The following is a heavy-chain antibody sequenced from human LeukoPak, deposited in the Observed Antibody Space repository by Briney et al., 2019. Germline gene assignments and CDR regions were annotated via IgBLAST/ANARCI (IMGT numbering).Heavy chain of an antibody. CDR3: ARVSSGSYYFDY. D-gene: IGHD1-26*01. Sequence: SETLSLTCTVSGGSISSYYWSWIRQPPGKGLEWIGYIYYSGSTNYNPSLKSRVTMSVDTSKNQFSLKLSSVTAADTAVYYCARVSSGSYYFDYWGQGTLVTVSS. V-gene: IGHV4-59*12. CDR1: GGSISSYY. J-gene: IGHJ4*02. CDR2: IYYSGST.